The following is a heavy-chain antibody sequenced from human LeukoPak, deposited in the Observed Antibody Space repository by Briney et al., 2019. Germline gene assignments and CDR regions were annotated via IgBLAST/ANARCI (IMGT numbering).Heavy chain of an antibody. CDR1: GFTFNTYA. CDR2: ISGSGDST. V-gene: IGHV3-23*01. D-gene: IGHD2-2*01. CDR3: ARVREYCSSTSCYDYYYYGMDV. Sequence: PWGSLRLSCAASGFTFNTYAMSWIRQAPGKGLEWVSAISGSGDSTYYADSVKGRFTISRDNSKNTLYLQMNSLRAEDTAVYYCARVREYCSSTSCYDYYYYGMDVWGQGTTVTVSS. J-gene: IGHJ6*02.